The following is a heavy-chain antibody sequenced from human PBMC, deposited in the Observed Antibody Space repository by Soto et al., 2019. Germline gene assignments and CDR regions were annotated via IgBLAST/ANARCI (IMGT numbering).Heavy chain of an antibody. J-gene: IGHJ1*01. CDR3: AHRRAIAVAGRGEYFQH. Sequence: QITLKESGPTLVNPTQTLTLTCTFSGFSLSTSGVGVGWIRQPPGKALEWLALIYWDDDKRYSPSLKSRLTITKDTSKNQVVLTMTNMDPVDTATYYCAHRRAIAVAGRGEYFQHWGQGTLVTVSS. V-gene: IGHV2-5*02. D-gene: IGHD6-19*01. CDR1: GFSLSTSGVG. CDR2: IYWDDDK.